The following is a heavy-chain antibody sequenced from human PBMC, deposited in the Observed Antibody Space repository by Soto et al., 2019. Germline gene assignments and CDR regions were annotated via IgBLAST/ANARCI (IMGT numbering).Heavy chain of an antibody. CDR1: GGSISSSSYY. CDR2: IYYSGST. D-gene: IGHD6-19*01. CDR3: ARDAGMGAVAGFDY. Sequence: SETLSLTCTVSGGSISSSSYYWGWIRQPPGKGLEWIGSIYYSGSTYYNPSLKSRVTISVDTSKNQFSLKLSSVTAADTAVYYCARDAGMGAVAGFDYWGQGTLVTVSS. J-gene: IGHJ4*02. V-gene: IGHV4-39*07.